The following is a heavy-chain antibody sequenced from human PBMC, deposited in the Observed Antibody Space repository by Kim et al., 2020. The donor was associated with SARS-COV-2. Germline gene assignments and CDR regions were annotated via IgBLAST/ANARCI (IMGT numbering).Heavy chain of an antibody. CDR1: GYSVFSTGAA. J-gene: IGHJ4*02. CDR2: TSYRSMWYN. V-gene: IGHV6-1*01. CDR3: TRQKSGAAAGNDY. Sequence: SQTLSLTCVISGYSVFSTGAACNWIRQPPSRGLELLVRTSYRSMWYNDYAVSVKSRITINPDTFKKQLSLQLNSVTPEDTAMYYCTRQKSGAAAGNDYWGQGTLCTASS. D-gene: IGHD6-13*01.